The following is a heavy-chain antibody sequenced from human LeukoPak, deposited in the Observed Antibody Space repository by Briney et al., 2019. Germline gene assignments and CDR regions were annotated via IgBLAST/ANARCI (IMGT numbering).Heavy chain of an antibody. Sequence: SETLSLTCAVYGGSFSGYYWSWLRQPPGKGLEWIGEINDSESTNHNPSLKGRVTISVDTSKNQFSLKLSSVTAADTAIYYCARETAAAGSFIAINDYWGQGTLVTVSS. CDR2: INDSEST. J-gene: IGHJ4*02. CDR1: GGSFSGYY. D-gene: IGHD6-13*01. V-gene: IGHV4-34*01. CDR3: ARETAAAGSFIAINDY.